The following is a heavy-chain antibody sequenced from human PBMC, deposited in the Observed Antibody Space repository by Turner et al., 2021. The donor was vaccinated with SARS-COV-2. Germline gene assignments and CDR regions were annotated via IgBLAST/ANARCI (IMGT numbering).Heavy chain of an antibody. CDR2: IHFSGTT. J-gene: IGHJ4*02. Sequence: QVQLQESGPGLVKPSATLSLTCTVSGASISGSYWSWVRQPPGKGLEWIGYIHFSGTTNYNTSLRSRVTISLDTSKSQFSLHLRSVTAADTAVYYCTRELGYCSDGSCRFEYDYWGQGTLVTVSS. V-gene: IGHV4-59*01. CDR1: GASISGSY. D-gene: IGHD2-15*01. CDR3: TRELGYCSDGSCRFEYDY.